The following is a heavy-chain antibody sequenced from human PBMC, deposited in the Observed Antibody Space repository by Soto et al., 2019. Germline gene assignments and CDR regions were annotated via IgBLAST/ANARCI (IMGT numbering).Heavy chain of an antibody. V-gene: IGHV1-69*13. CDR2: IIPIFGTA. CDR1: GGTFSSYA. D-gene: IGHD3-22*01. Sequence: ASVKVSCKASGGTFSSYAISWVRQAPGQGLEWMGGIIPIFGTANYAQKFQGRVTITADESTSTAYMELSSLRSEDTAVYYCARVGRMYYYDSSGKNWFDPWGQGTLVTVPS. J-gene: IGHJ5*02. CDR3: ARVGRMYYYDSSGKNWFDP.